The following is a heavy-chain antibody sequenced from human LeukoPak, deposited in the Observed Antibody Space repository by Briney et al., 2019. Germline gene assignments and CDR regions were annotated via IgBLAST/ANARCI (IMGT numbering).Heavy chain of an antibody. J-gene: IGHJ4*02. V-gene: IGHV1-69*05. CDR2: IIPIFGTA. CDR1: GGTFSSYD. D-gene: IGHD4-11*01. CDR3: ASSMTTVYDY. Sequence: ASVKVSCKASGGTFSSYDISWVRQAPGQGLEWMGGIIPIFGTANYAQKFQGRVTITTDESTSTAYMELSSLRSEDTAVYYCASSMTTVYDYWGQGTLVTVSS.